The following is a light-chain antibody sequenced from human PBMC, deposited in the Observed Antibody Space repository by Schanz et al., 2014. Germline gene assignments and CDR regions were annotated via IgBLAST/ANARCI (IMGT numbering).Light chain of an antibody. Sequence: QSVLTQPPSVSGAPGQRVTISCTGSSSNIGAGYDVHWYQQLPGTAPKLLIYGNSNRPSGVPDRFSGSKSGTSASLAITGLQAEDEADYYCLSYDTSRHWVFGGGTKLTVL. J-gene: IGLJ3*02. CDR2: GNS. CDR1: SSNIGAGYD. CDR3: LSYDTSRHWV. V-gene: IGLV1-40*01.